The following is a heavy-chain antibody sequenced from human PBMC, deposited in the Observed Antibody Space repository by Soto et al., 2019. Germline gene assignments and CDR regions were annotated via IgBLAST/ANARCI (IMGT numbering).Heavy chain of an antibody. J-gene: IGHJ4*02. Sequence: GGSLRLSCAASGFTFSNAWMNWVRQAPGKGLEWVGRIKSKSDGGTTDYAAPVKGRFTISRDDSKNTLYLQMNSLKTEDTAVYYCTTDRRGEQQLVSVDYWGQGTLVTVSS. CDR1: GFTFSNAW. CDR3: TTDRRGEQQLVSVDY. V-gene: IGHV3-15*07. CDR2: IKSKSDGGTT. D-gene: IGHD6-13*01.